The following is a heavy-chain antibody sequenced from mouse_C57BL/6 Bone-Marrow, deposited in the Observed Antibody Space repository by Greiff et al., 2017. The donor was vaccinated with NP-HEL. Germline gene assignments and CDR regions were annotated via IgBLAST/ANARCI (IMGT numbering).Heavy chain of an antibody. J-gene: IGHJ3*01. CDR2: RSYDGSN. D-gene: IGHD1-1*01. CDR1: GYSITSGYY. V-gene: IGHV3-6*01. Sequence: EVQLQQSGPGLVKPSQSLSLTCSVTGYSITSGYYWNWIRQVTGNKLEWMGYRSYDGSNNYNPTLKNRIPITRDTSKNQVFLKLNYVNTEDTATYYCARDSPYGSSPGFAYWGQGTLVTVSA. CDR3: ARDSPYGSSPGFAY.